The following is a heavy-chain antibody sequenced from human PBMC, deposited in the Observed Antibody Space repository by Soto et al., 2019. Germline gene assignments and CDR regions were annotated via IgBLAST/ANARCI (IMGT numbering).Heavy chain of an antibody. CDR3: ARGGTMVRGVWAYAFDI. Sequence: ASVKVSCKASGYTFTGYYMHWVRQAPGQGLEWMGWINTNSGGTNYAQKFQGWVTMTRDTSISTAYMELSRLRSDDTAVYYCARGGTMVRGVWAYAFDIWGQGTMVTVSS. D-gene: IGHD3-10*01. J-gene: IGHJ3*02. CDR2: INTNSGGT. V-gene: IGHV1-2*04. CDR1: GYTFTGYY.